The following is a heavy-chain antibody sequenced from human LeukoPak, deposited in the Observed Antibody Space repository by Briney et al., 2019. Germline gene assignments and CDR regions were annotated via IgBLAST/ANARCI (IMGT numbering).Heavy chain of an antibody. Sequence: GGSLRLSCAASGFTFGNFWVHWVRQAPGKGLVWVSLINADGSTATYADSVKGRFTISRDNARNTLSLQMNSLTIEDTAVYYCVVVVEPPDSDGFDVWGQGTTVTVSS. CDR3: VVVVEPPDSDGFDV. CDR1: GFTFGNFW. V-gene: IGHV3-74*01. J-gene: IGHJ3*01. D-gene: IGHD1-14*01. CDR2: INADGSTA.